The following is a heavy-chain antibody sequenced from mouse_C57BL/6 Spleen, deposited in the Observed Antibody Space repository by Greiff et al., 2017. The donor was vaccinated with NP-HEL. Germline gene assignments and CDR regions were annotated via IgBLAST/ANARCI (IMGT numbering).Heavy chain of an antibody. CDR2: INPHNGGT. V-gene: IGHV1-26*01. CDR1: GYTFTDYY. J-gene: IGHJ2*01. CDR3: ARDGDGYFDY. Sequence: VQLQQSGPELVKPGASVKISCKASGYTFTDYYMNWVKQSPGKSLEWIVDINPHNGGTSYTQKFKGKATLTVDKSSSTAYMELRSLTSEDSAVYYCARDGDGYFDYWGQGTTRTVSS. D-gene: IGHD3-3*01.